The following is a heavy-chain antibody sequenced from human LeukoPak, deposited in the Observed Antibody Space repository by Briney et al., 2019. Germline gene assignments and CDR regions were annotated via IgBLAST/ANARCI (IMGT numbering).Heavy chain of an antibody. Sequence: SETLSLTCTVSGGSISSYYWNWIRQPPGKGLEWIGYIYNSGRTNYNPSLKSRVTISVDPSKNEFSLQLGSLTAADTAVYYCARGYSSSSSSLYYYYMDVWGRGATVTVSS. CDR3: ARGYSSSSSSLYYYYMDV. J-gene: IGHJ6*03. CDR1: GGSISSYY. CDR2: IYNSGRT. V-gene: IGHV4-59*08. D-gene: IGHD6-6*01.